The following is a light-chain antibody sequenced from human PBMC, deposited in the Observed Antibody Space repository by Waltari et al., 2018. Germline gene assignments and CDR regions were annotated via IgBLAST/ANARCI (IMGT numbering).Light chain of an antibody. Sequence: DIVMTQSPDSLAVSLGERATINCKSSQSVFYSSNNKNYLAWYQQKPGQPPKLLIYWASTRESGVPDRFSGSGSGTDFTLTISSLQAEDFAVYYCQQYNNWPRTFGQGTKLEIK. CDR3: QQYNNWPRT. CDR2: WAS. J-gene: IGKJ2*02. V-gene: IGKV4-1*01. CDR1: QSVFYSSNNKNY.